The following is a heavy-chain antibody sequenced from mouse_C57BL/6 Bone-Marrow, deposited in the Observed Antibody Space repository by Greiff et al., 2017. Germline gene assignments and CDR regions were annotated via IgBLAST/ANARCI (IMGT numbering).Heavy chain of an antibody. CDR2: IYLGNGYT. V-gene: IGHV1-58*01. CDR3: ATAVGYYYGSSYSWFAY. Sequence: EVQLQQSGAELVRPGSSVKMSCKTSGYTFTSYGINWVKQRPGQGLEWIGYIYLGNGYTESNEKFKGKATLTSDTSSSTSYMQLSSLTSEDSAIYFCATAVGYYYGSSYSWFAYWGQGTLVTVSA. D-gene: IGHD1-1*01. CDR1: GYTFTSYG. J-gene: IGHJ3*01.